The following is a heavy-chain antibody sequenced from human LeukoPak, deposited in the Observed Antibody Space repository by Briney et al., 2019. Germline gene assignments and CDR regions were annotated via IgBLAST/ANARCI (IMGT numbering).Heavy chain of an antibody. V-gene: IGHV3-33*08. Sequence: SGGSLRLSCAASGFTFSSSAMSWVRQAPGKGLEWVAVIWYDGSNKYYADSVKGRFTISRDNSKNTLYLQMNSLRAEDTAVYYCARGSVAGNFFDYWGQGTLVTVSS. CDR2: IWYDGSNK. CDR1: GFTFSSSA. CDR3: ARGSVAGNFFDY. D-gene: IGHD6-19*01. J-gene: IGHJ4*02.